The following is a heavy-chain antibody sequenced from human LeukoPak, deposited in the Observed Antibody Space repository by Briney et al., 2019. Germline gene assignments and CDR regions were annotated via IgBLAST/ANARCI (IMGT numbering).Heavy chain of an antibody. CDR3: ARFVPAAWWVGFDP. CDR2: INPNSGGT. D-gene: IGHD2-2*01. Sequence: ASVKVSCKASGYTFTGYYMHWVRQAPGQGLEWMGWINPNSGGTNYAQKFQGRVTMTRDASISTAYMELSRLRSDDTAVYYCARFVPAAWWVGFDPWGQGTLVTVSS. V-gene: IGHV1-2*02. CDR1: GYTFTGYY. J-gene: IGHJ5*02.